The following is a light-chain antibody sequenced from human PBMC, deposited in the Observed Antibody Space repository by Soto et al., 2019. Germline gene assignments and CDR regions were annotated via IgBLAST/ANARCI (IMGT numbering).Light chain of an antibody. CDR1: QSVSSSY. J-gene: IGKJ1*01. CDR2: GAS. CDR3: QQYGSSTPT. Sequence: EIVLTQSPGTLSLSPGERATLSCRASQSVSSSYLAWYQQKPGQAPRLLIYGASSRSTGIPDRFSGSGAGTDFTLPISRLEPEDFAVYYCQQYGSSTPTFGQGTKVEIK. V-gene: IGKV3-20*01.